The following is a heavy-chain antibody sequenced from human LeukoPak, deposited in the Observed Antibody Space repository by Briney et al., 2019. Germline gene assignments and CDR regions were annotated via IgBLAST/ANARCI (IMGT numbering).Heavy chain of an antibody. CDR3: AKDRSLDYGGILDAFDI. V-gene: IGHV3-43*02. CDR1: GFTFDDYA. Sequence: GGSLRLSCAASGFTFDDYAMHWVRHAPGKGLEWVSLISGDGGSTYYADSVEGRFTISRDNSKNSLYLQMNSLRTEDTALYYCAKDRSLDYGGILDAFDIWGQGTMVTVSS. CDR2: ISGDGGST. J-gene: IGHJ3*02. D-gene: IGHD4-23*01.